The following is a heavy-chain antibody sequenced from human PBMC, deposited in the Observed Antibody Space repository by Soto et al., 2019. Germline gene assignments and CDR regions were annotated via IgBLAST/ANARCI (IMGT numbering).Heavy chain of an antibody. Sequence: SETLSLTCTVSGGSISSGDYYWSWIRQPPGKGLEWIGYIYYSGSTYYNPSLKSRVTISVDTSKNQFSLKLSSVTAADTAVYYCARVSGDYSDLGFDDWGQGTLVTVSS. J-gene: IGHJ4*02. V-gene: IGHV4-30-4*01. CDR3: ARVSGDYSDLGFDD. D-gene: IGHD2-21*02. CDR2: IYYSGST. CDR1: GGSISSGDYY.